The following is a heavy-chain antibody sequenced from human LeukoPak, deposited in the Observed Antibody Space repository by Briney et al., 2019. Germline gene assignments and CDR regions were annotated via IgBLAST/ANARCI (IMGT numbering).Heavy chain of an antibody. V-gene: IGHV3-30*03. J-gene: IGHJ5*02. CDR2: ISYDGSNR. CDR3: ARVLGDSGWYLGWFDP. CDR1: VCTFSRYG. Sequence: PGMSLRLSCAASVCTFSRYGMHWVRQAPDKGLESVAVISYDGSNRYYAASVKGRFTISRDNSKNTLYLQMNSLRVEDTAVYYCARVLGDSGWYLGWFDPWGQGTLVTVSS. D-gene: IGHD6-19*01.